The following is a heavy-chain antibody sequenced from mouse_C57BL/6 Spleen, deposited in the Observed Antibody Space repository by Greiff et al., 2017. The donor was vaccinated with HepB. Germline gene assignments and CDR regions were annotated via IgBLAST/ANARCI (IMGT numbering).Heavy chain of an antibody. CDR1: GYSFTGYF. D-gene: IGHD1-1*01. V-gene: IGHV1-20*01. CDR3: ARVDRGSRKYYAMDY. Sequence: VQLQQSGPELVKPGDSVKISCKASGYSFTGYFMNWVMQSHGKSLEWIGRINPYNGDTFYNQKFKGKATLTVDKSSSTAHMELRSLTSEDSAVYYCARVDRGSRKYYAMDYWGQGTSVTASS. J-gene: IGHJ4*01. CDR2: INPYNGDT.